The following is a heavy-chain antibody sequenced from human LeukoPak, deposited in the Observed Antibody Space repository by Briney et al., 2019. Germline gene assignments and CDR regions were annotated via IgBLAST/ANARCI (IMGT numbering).Heavy chain of an antibody. CDR2: IYSGGST. CDR3: ARDLQYYYDSSGYFTPNPFGY. V-gene: IGHV3-66*01. Sequence: PGGSLRLSCAASGFRFNDYAMNWVRQAPGKGLEWVSVIYSGGSTYYADSVKGRFTISRDNFKNPLYLQMNSLRAEDTAVYHCARDLQYYYDSSGYFTPNPFGYWGQGTLVTVSS. D-gene: IGHD3-22*01. CDR1: GFRFNDYA. J-gene: IGHJ4*02.